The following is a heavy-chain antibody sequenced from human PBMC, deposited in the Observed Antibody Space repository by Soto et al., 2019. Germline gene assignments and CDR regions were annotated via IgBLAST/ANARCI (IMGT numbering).Heavy chain of an antibody. D-gene: IGHD5-18*01. CDR2: IQHDASTI. Sequence: QVQLVESGGGVVQPGGSLRLSCAASGFTFSRYSMHWVRQAPGKGLEWVAGIQHDASTIYYADSMKGRFTISRENSKNTLYLQMNDLTTEDTAVYYCVRVGWGYSFGNGMDGWGQGTTVTVTS. CDR3: VRVGWGYSFGNGMDG. V-gene: IGHV3-30-3*01. J-gene: IGHJ6*02. CDR1: GFTFSRYS.